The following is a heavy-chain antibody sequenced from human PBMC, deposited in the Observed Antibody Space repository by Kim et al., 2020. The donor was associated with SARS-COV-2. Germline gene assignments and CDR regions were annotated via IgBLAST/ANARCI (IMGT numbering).Heavy chain of an antibody. Sequence: YAVSVKGRFTISRDNSKTTLYLQMTSRRAEDTAVYYCARDLSGYYGMDVWGQGTTVTVSS. V-gene: IGHV3-33*01. D-gene: IGHD3-10*01. J-gene: IGHJ6*02. CDR3: ARDLSGYYGMDV.